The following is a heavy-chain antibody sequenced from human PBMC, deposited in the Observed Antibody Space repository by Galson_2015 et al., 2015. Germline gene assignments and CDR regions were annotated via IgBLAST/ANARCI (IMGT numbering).Heavy chain of an antibody. CDR3: ARDISQWELPTYYFDY. CDR1: GFTFSSYA. J-gene: IGHJ4*02. Sequence: SLRLSCAASGFTFSSYAMHWVRQAPGKGLEWVAVISYDGSNKYYADSVKGRFTISRDNSKNTLYLQMNSLRAEDTAVYYCARDISQWELPTYYFDYWGQGTLVTVSS. CDR2: ISYDGSNK. D-gene: IGHD1-26*01. V-gene: IGHV3-30-3*01.